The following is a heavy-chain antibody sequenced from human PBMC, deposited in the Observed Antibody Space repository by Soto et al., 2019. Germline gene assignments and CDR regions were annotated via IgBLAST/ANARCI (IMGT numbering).Heavy chain of an antibody. J-gene: IGHJ5*02. Sequence: PSETLSLTCTVSGGSISSGDYYWSWIRQPPGKGLEWIGYIYYSGSTYYNPSLKSRVTISVDTSKNQFSLKLSSVTAADTAVYYCARADMFVGDYVGLDPWGQGTLVTVSS. CDR2: IYYSGST. D-gene: IGHD4-17*01. V-gene: IGHV4-30-4*01. CDR1: GGSISSGDYY. CDR3: ARADMFVGDYVGLDP.